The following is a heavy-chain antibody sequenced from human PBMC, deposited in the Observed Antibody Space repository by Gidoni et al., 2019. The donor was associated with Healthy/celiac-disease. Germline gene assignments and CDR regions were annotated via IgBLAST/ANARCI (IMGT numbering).Heavy chain of an antibody. CDR3: AREYCSSTSCFYYYYYGMDV. V-gene: IGHV1-69*01. Sequence: QVQLVQSGAEVKKPGSSVKVSCKASGGTFSSYAISWVRQAPGQGLEWMGGIIPIFGTANYAQKFQGRVTITADESTSTAYMELSSLRSEDTAVYYCAREYCSSTSCFYYYYYGMDVWGQGTTVTVSS. CDR2: IIPIFGTA. J-gene: IGHJ6*02. D-gene: IGHD2-2*01. CDR1: GGTFSSYA.